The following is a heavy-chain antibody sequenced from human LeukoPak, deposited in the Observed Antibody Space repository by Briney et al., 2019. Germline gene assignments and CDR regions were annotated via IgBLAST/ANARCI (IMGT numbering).Heavy chain of an antibody. D-gene: IGHD2-15*01. V-gene: IGHV4-59*12. CDR1: GGSISSYY. CDR2: IYYSGST. CDR3: ASQQYCSGGSCSDSWFDP. Sequence: TSETLSLTCTVSGGSISSYYWSWIRQPPGKGLEWIGYIYYSGSTNYNPSLKSRVTISVDTSKNQFSLKLSSVTAADTAVYYCASQQYCSGGSCSDSWFDPWGQGTLVTVSS. J-gene: IGHJ5*02.